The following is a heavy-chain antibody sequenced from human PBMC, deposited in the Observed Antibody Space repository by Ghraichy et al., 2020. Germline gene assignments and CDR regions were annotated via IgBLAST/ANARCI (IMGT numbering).Heavy chain of an antibody. Sequence: GGSLRLSCTASGFTFGDDAMSWVRQAPGKGLEWVSFIRSKAYGGTTEYAASVKDRFTMSRDDSNSIAYLQMNSLKIEDTAVYYCTRGLYDNNGGNWFDPWGQGTLVTVSS. CDR2: IRSKAYGGTT. D-gene: IGHD3-22*01. CDR1: GFTFGDDA. V-gene: IGHV3-49*04. J-gene: IGHJ5*02. CDR3: TRGLYDNNGGNWFDP.